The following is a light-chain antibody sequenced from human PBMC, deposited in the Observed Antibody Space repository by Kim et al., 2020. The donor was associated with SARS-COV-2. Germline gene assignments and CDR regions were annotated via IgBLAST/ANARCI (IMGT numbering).Light chain of an antibody. J-gene: IGKJ2*01. CDR1: QTVVSN. CDR3: QQYDNWPRT. Sequence: SGSPGERATLSCRASQTVVSNLVCYQQKPGQAPRILIYAASIRATGVPARFSGSGTGTEFTLTISSLQSEDSAIYYCQQYDNWPRTFGQGTKLEI. V-gene: IGKV3-15*01. CDR2: AAS.